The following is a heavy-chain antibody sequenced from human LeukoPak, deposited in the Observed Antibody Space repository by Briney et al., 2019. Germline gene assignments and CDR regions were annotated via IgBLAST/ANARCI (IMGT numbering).Heavy chain of an antibody. CDR3: AIWSGWYSDNYMDV. CDR1: GGSISSSSYY. D-gene: IGHD6-19*01. J-gene: IGHJ6*03. Sequence: SETLSLTCTVSGGSISSSSYYWGWIRQPPGKGLEWIGNIYYSGSTYYNPSLKSRVTRSVDTSKNQLSLKLSSVTAADTAVYYCAIWSGWYSDNYMDVWGKGTTVTVSS. CDR2: IYYSGST. V-gene: IGHV4-39*07.